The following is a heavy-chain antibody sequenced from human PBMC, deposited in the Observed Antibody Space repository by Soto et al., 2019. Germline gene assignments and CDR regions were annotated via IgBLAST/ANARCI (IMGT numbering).Heavy chain of an antibody. V-gene: IGHV1-58*01. Sequence: SVKVSCKASGFTFTSSAVQWVRQARGQRLEWIGWIVVGSGNTNYAQKFQERVTITRDMSTSTAYMELSSLRSEDTAVYYCAADRRRDLPIDYWGQGTLVTVSS. CDR1: GFTFTSSA. CDR2: IVVGSGNT. J-gene: IGHJ4*02. CDR3: AADRRRDLPIDY.